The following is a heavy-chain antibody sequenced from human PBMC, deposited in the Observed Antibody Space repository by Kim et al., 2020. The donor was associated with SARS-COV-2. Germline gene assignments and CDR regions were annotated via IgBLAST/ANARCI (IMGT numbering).Heavy chain of an antibody. CDR3: TREKGSYFLRGYYYYYGMDV. CDR1: GFTFGDYA. Sequence: GGSLRLSCTASGFTFGDYAMSWVRQAPGKGLEWVGFIRSKAYGGTTEYAASVKGRFTISRDDSKSIAYLQMNSLKTEDTAVYYCTREKGSYFLRGYYYYYGMDVWGQGTTVTVSS. CDR2: IRSKAYGGTT. J-gene: IGHJ6*02. V-gene: IGHV3-49*04. D-gene: IGHD1-26*01.